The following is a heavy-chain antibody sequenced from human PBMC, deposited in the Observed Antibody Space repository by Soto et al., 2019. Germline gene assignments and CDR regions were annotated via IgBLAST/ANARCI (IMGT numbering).Heavy chain of an antibody. D-gene: IGHD6-19*01. J-gene: IGHJ6*03. CDR1: GFSFSSYS. CDR3: ATATYSSGWWYYYYYMDV. V-gene: IGHV3-66*01. Sequence: PGGSLRLSCAASGFSFSSYSMSWVRQAPGKGLEWVSVIYSGGSTYYADSVKGRFTISRDNSKNTLYLQMNSLRAEDTAVYYCATATYSSGWWYYYYYMDVWGKGTTVTVSS. CDR2: IYSGGST.